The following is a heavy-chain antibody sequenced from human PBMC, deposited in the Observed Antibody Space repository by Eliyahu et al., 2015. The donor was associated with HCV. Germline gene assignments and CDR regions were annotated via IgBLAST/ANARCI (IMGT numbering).Heavy chain of an antibody. CDR2: ISYDGSNK. V-gene: IGHV3-30*18. D-gene: IGHD4-17*01. J-gene: IGHJ4*02. Sequence: QVQLVESGGGVVQPGXXLRLSCAASGFTFSSYGMHWVRQAPGKGLEWVAVISYDGSNKYYADSVKGRFTISRDNSKNTLYLQMNSLRAEDTAVYYCAKDYLRCPHYWGQGTLVTVSS. CDR3: AKDYLRCPHY. CDR1: GFTFSSYG.